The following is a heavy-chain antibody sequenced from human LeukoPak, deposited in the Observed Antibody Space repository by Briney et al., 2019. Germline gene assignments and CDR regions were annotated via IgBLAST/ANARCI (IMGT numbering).Heavy chain of an antibody. CDR3: ARSTTHPYYNYMDV. D-gene: IGHD4-17*01. Sequence: GGSLRLSCAASGFTLSTYAMSWVRQAPGKGLEWVSAISGSGGSTYNADSVKGRFTISRDNSKNTLYLQMNSLRVEDTAVYYCARSTTHPYYNYMDVWGKGTTVTLSS. V-gene: IGHV3-23*01. J-gene: IGHJ6*03. CDR2: ISGSGGST. CDR1: GFTLSTYA.